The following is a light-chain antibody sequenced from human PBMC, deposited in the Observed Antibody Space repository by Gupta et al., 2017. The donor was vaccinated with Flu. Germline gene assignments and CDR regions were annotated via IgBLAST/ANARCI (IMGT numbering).Light chain of an antibody. CDR2: EVS. CDR3: SSYTSSDTYV. CDR1: SSDVGTYNR. V-gene: IGLV2-18*02. J-gene: IGLJ1*01. Sequence: SALTQPPSVSGSPGQSVTISCTGTSSDVGTYNRVSWYQQSPGTAPKLMIYEVSRRPSGVPDRFSGSKSGNTASLTISGRQGEDEADYYCSSYTSSDTYVFGTGTKVTVL.